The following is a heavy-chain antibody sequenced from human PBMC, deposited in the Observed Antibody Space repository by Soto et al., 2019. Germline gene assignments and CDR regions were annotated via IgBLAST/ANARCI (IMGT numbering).Heavy chain of an antibody. D-gene: IGHD3-10*01. CDR1: GGSISSYY. CDR2: IYYSGST. V-gene: IGHV4-59*01. CDR3: ARVGGENVAID. J-gene: IGHJ4*02. Sequence: QVQLQESGPGLVKPSETLSLTCTVSGGSISSYYWSWIRQPPGKGLEWIGYIYYSGSTNYNPSLRSXXTXSXXTSKTQCSLKLSSVTAADTAVYYWARVGGENVAIDWGQGTLVTVSS.